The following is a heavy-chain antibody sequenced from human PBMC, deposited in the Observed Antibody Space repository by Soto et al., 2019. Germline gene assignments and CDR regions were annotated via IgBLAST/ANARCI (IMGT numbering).Heavy chain of an antibody. CDR3: ARDTGALTYYSDSGGGYYGMAV. J-gene: IGHJ6*02. D-gene: IGHD3-22*01. CDR1: GFTLSSYS. Sequence: EVQLVESGGGLVKPGGSLRLSCAASGFTLSSYSMNWVRQAPGKGLEWVSSSSSSSSYIYYADSVKGRFTISRDNAKKTMHLQMHSVSAGDKGVYYCARDTGALTYYSDSGGGYYGMAVWGQGTTGTV. CDR2: SSSSSSYI. V-gene: IGHV3-21*01.